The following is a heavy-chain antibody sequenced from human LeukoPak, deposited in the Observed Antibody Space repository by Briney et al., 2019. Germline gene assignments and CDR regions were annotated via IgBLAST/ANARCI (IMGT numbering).Heavy chain of an antibody. CDR2: ISGSGGST. J-gene: IGHJ4*02. V-gene: IGHV3-23*01. Sequence: GGSLRLSCAASGFTFSSYAMSWVRQAPGKGLECVSAISGSGGSTYYADSVKGRFTISRDNSKNTLYLQMNSLRAEDTAVYYCAKDVRFGELFDYWGQGTLVTVSS. CDR3: AKDVRFGELFDY. D-gene: IGHD3-10*01. CDR1: GFTFSSYA.